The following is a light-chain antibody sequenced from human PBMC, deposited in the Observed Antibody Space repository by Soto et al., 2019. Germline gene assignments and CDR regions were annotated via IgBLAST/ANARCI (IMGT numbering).Light chain of an antibody. CDR3: QQYDNLPQT. Sequence: DIQMTQSPSSLSASVGDRVTITCQASQDISNYLNWYQQKPGKAPKLLIYDASNLETGVPSRFSGSGSGTDFTITISSLKPEDIARYYCQQYDNLPQTFGQGTKVEIK. CDR2: DAS. J-gene: IGKJ1*01. CDR1: QDISNY. V-gene: IGKV1-33*01.